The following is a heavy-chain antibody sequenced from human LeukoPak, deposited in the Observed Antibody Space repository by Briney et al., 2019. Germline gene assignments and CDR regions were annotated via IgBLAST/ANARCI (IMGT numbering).Heavy chain of an antibody. V-gene: IGHV3-21*01. CDR2: ISSSSSYI. D-gene: IGHD2-15*01. J-gene: IGHJ4*02. CDR3: ARDGYCSGGSCLDY. Sequence: GGSLRLSCAASGFTFSSYSMNWVRQAPGKGLEWVSSISSSSSYIYYADSVKGRFTISRDNAKNSLYLQMNSLRAEDTAVYYCARDGYCSGGSCLDYWGQGTLVTVSS. CDR1: GFTFSSYS.